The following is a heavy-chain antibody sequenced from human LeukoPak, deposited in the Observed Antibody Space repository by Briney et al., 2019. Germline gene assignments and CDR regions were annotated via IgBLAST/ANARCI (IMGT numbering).Heavy chain of an antibody. D-gene: IGHD3-22*01. CDR1: GGSFSGYY. CDR3: ATHGPARDSSGLSY. J-gene: IGHJ4*02. CDR2: INHSGST. Sequence: SSETLSLACAVYGGSFSGYYWSWIRQPPGKGLEWIGEINHSGSTNYNPSLKSRVTISVDTSKNQFSLKLSSVTAADTAVYYCATHGPARDSSGLSYWGQGTLVTVSS. V-gene: IGHV4-34*01.